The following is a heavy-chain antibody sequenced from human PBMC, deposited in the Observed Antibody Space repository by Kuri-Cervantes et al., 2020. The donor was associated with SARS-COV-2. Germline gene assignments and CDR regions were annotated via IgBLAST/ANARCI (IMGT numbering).Heavy chain of an antibody. CDR2: IIVGSGNT. J-gene: IGHJ6*02. D-gene: IGHD1-7*01. CDR3: AAPITGTTDYYYYCGMDV. CDR1: GFTFTSSS. Sequence: SVKVSCKASGFTFTSSSMQWVRQARGQRLEWIGWIIVGSGNTNYAKKFQERVTITRDMSTSTAYMELSSLRSEDTAVYYCAAPITGTTDYYYYCGMDVWGQGTTVTVSS. V-gene: IGHV1-58*02.